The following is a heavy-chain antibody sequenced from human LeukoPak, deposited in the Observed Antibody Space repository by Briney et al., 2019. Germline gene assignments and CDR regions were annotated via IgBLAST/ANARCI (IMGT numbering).Heavy chain of an antibody. D-gene: IGHD1-26*01. CDR2: IYTSGST. J-gene: IGHJ4*02. V-gene: IGHV4-4*07. CDR3: ATTRWELHEGFDS. CDR1: GGSISSYY. Sequence: SETLSLTCTVSGGSISSYYWTWIRQPAGKGLEWIGRIYTSGSTNYNPSLKSRVTISVDTSKNQFSLKLSSVTAADTAVYYCATTRWELHEGFDSWGQGTLVTVSS.